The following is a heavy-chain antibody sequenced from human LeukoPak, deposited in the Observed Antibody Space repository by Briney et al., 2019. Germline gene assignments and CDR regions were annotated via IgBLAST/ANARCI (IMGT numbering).Heavy chain of an antibody. CDR2: IWYDGSNK. CDR3: ASGGYTYDKYGIDY. CDR1: GFTFSSYG. D-gene: IGHD5-18*01. Sequence: PGRSLRLSCAASGFTFSSYGMHWVRQAPGKGLEWVAVIWYDGSNKYYADSVKDRFTISRDNSKNTLYLQTNSLRAEDTAMYYCASGGYTYDKYGIDYWGRGTLVTVSS. V-gene: IGHV3-33*01. J-gene: IGHJ4*02.